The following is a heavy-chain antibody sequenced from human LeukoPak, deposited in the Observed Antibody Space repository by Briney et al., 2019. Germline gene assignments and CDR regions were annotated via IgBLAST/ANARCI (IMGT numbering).Heavy chain of an antibody. CDR2: IYYSGGT. J-gene: IGHJ5*02. D-gene: IGHD4-17*01. V-gene: IGHV4-61*01. Sequence: SETLSLTCTVSGGSVSSGSYYWSWIRQPPGKGLEWIGYIYYSGGTNYNPSLKSRVTISVDTSKNQFSLKLSSVTAADTAVYYCARGDYELSDGFDPWGQGTLVTVSS. CDR1: GGSVSSGSYY. CDR3: ARGDYELSDGFDP.